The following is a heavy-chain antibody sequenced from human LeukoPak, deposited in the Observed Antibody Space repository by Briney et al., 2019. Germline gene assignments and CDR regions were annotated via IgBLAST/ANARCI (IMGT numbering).Heavy chain of an antibody. D-gene: IGHD4/OR15-4a*01. CDR3: ARDTTVLLTSYFDY. Sequence: SETLSLTCTVSGGSISSYYWSWIRQPAGKGLEWIGRTYTSGSTNYNPSLKSRVTMSVDTSKNQFSLKLSSVTAADTAVYYCARDTTVLLTSYFDYWGQGTLVTVSS. V-gene: IGHV4-4*07. CDR2: TYTSGST. CDR1: GGSISSYY. J-gene: IGHJ4*02.